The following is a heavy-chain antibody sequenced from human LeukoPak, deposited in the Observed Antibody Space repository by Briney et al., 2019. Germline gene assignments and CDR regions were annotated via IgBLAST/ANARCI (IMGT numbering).Heavy chain of an antibody. Sequence: GGSPRLSCAASGFTFSNYGMHWVRQAPGKGLEWVAVIWYDGNNKDYADSVKGRFTISRDNSKNTLSLQMNSLRVEDTAMYYCARVNCRSSSCYLASYFFDSWGQGTLVTVSS. CDR2: IWYDGNNK. V-gene: IGHV3-33*01. CDR1: GFTFSNYG. CDR3: ARVNCRSSSCYLASYFFDS. D-gene: IGHD2-2*01. J-gene: IGHJ5*01.